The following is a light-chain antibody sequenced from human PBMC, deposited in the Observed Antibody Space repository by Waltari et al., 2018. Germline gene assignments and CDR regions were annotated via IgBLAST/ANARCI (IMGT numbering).Light chain of an antibody. CDR1: QTVSTIA. CDR3: QQYDGIVVT. CDR2: STY. V-gene: IGKV3-20*01. J-gene: IGKJ4*01. Sequence: EIVLTQSPGTLSLSPGDRATLSCRASQTVSTIAVSGYQQKPGQDPRVVIYSTYNRATGIPDRFSGSGSGTDFTLTINRLAPEDFAMYYCQQYDGIVVTFGGGTKVEI.